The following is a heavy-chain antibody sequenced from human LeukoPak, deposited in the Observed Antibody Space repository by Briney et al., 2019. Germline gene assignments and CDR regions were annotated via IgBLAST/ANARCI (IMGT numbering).Heavy chain of an antibody. J-gene: IGHJ5*02. CDR1: GGSTSIYY. CDR2: TSYSGST. V-gene: IGHV4-59*01. CDR3: AKNLGPGRWFDP. Sequence: SETLSLTCTVTGGSTSIYYWSWIRQPPGKGLECIGYTSYSGSTDYSPSLKSRVTISLDTSKNQFSLRLTSVTAADTAVYYCAKNLGPGRWFDPWGQGTLVTVSS. D-gene: IGHD3-10*01.